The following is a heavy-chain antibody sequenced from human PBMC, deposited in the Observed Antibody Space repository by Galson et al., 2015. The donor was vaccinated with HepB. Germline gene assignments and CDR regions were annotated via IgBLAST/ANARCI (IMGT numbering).Heavy chain of an antibody. CDR2: IIPIFGTA. V-gene: IGHV1-69*13. CDR3: ARDLGSIAVAGTYHEDY. CDR1: GGTFSSYA. Sequence: SVKVSCKASGGTFSSYAISWVRQAPGQGLEWMGGIIPIFGTANYAQKFQGRVTITADESTSTAYMELSSLRSEDTAVYYCARDLGSIAVAGTYHEDYWGQGTLVTVSS. J-gene: IGHJ4*02. D-gene: IGHD6-19*01.